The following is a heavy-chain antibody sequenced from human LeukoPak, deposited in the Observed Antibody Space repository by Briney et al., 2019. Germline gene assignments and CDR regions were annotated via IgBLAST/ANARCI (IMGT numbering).Heavy chain of an antibody. CDR3: ARDCSGGSCYGAFDI. CDR1: GASIRSGDYY. J-gene: IGHJ3*02. Sequence: SQTLSLTCTASGASIRSGDYYWSWIRQPPGKGLEWIGYIYDSGSTYYNPSLKSRITISVDTSENRFSLKLSSVTATDTAVYYCARDCSGGSCYGAFDIWGQGTMVTVSS. CDR2: IYDSGST. V-gene: IGHV4-30-4*01. D-gene: IGHD2-15*01.